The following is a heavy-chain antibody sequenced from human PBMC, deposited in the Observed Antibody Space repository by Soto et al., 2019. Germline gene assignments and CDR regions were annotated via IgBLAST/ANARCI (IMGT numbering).Heavy chain of an antibody. Sequence: PSETLSLTCAVSGGSFTSNNWWTWVRQPPGQGLEWIGEVYRTGSTNYNPSLKSRVTISLDKSENQFSLKVTSLTAADTAVYYCASRDPGTSVDYWGQGTLVTVSS. CDR3: ASRDPGTSVDY. J-gene: IGHJ4*02. D-gene: IGHD1-7*01. CDR2: VYRTGST. V-gene: IGHV4-4*02. CDR1: GGSFTSNNW.